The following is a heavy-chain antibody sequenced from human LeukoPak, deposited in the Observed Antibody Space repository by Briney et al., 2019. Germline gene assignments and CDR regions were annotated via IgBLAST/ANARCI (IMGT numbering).Heavy chain of an antibody. CDR2: IYYSGST. CDR3: ASRSTSTYYYDSSGYYGYFDL. Sequence: SETLSLTCTVSGGSISSYYWSWIRQPPGKGLEWIGYIYYSGSTNYNPSLKSRVTISVDTSKNQFSLKLSSVTAADTAVYYCASRSTSTYYYDSSGYYGYFDLWGRGTLVTVSS. CDR1: GGSISSYY. J-gene: IGHJ2*01. D-gene: IGHD3-22*01. V-gene: IGHV4-59*08.